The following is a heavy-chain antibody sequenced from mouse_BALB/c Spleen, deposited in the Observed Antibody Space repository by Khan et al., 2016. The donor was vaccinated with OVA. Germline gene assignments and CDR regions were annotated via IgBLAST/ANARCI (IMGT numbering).Heavy chain of an antibody. CDR2: IYPGDGRA. Sequence: QVQLQQPGAELVKPGASVNLSCKASGYTFTNYWVHWVRQRPGQGLEWIGEIYPGDGRAIYNEKFKKKPSLTVDRSSSTAYMQFGSLTSEDSAVYYCARNVYYGNYFDYWGQGTTLTVSS. V-gene: IGHV1S81*02. J-gene: IGHJ2*01. D-gene: IGHD2-1*01. CDR1: GYTFTNYW. CDR3: ARNVYYGNYFDY.